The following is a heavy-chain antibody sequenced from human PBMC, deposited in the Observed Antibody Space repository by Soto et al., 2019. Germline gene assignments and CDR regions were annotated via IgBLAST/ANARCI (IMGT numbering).Heavy chain of an antibody. CDR3: AKDKDWSGVYGMDV. CDR1: GFTFSSYA. V-gene: IGHV3-23*01. D-gene: IGHD3-3*01. J-gene: IGHJ6*02. Sequence: PGGSLRLSCAASGFTFSSYAMSWVRQAPGKGLEWVTAINGGSTTYYADSVKGRFTISRDNSKNTLYLQMNSLRAEDTAVYYCAKDKDWSGVYGMDVWGQGXTVTVYS. CDR2: INGGSTT.